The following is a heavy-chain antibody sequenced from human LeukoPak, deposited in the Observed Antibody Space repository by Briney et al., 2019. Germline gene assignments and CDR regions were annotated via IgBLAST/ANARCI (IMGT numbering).Heavy chain of an antibody. V-gene: IGHV3-7*01. Sequence: GGSLRLSCAASGFTFSSYWMSWVRQAPGKGLEWVANIKQDGSEKYYVDSVKGRFTISRDNAKNSLYLQMNSLRAEDTAVYYCAREGETWLRWAIPLDYWGQGALVTVSS. CDR1: GFTFSSYW. CDR3: AREGETWLRWAIPLDY. CDR2: IKQDGSEK. J-gene: IGHJ4*02. D-gene: IGHD5-12*01.